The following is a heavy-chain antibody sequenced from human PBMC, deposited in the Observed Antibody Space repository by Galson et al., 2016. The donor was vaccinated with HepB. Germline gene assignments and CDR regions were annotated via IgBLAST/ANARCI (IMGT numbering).Heavy chain of an antibody. Sequence: SVKVSCKVSGYTLTALSIHWVRQAPGKGFEWMGGFDPEDGEIIYAQNFRGRVTMTEDTSTDTACMELNSLTSEGMAVYFCATESLDREFVYWGQGTLVTVSS. CDR2: FDPEDGEI. D-gene: IGHD1-1*01. CDR3: ATESLDREFVY. CDR1: GYTLTALS. J-gene: IGHJ4*02. V-gene: IGHV1-24*01.